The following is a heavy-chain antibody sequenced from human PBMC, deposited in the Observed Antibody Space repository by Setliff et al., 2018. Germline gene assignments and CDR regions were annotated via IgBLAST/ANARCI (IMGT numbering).Heavy chain of an antibody. CDR2: IKQDGSEK. CDR3: ARDGGEY. V-gene: IGHV3-7*01. J-gene: IGHJ4*02. D-gene: IGHD3-16*01. CDR1: GFTFSRYW. Sequence: GGSLRLSCAASGFTFSRYWMSWARQAPGKGLEWVANIKQDGSEKYYVDSVKGRFTISRDDAKNSLYLQMNSLRGEDTAVYYCARDGGEYWGQGTLVTVSS.